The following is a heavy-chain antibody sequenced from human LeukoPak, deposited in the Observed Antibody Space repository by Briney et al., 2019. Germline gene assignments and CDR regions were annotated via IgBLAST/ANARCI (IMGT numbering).Heavy chain of an antibody. Sequence: SQTLSLTCTVSGGSISSGDYYWSWIRQPPGKGLEWIGYIYYSGSTNYNPSLKSRVTISVDTSKNQFSLKLSSVTAADTAVYYCARHGFYYDSSGSHLYYFDSWGQGTLLTVSS. CDR3: ARHGFYYDSSGSHLYYFDS. V-gene: IGHV4-30-4*08. CDR1: GGSISSGDYY. D-gene: IGHD3-22*01. CDR2: IYYSGST. J-gene: IGHJ4*02.